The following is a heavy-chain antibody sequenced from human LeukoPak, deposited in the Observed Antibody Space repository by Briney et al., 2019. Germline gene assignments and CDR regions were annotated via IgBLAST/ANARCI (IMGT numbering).Heavy chain of an antibody. D-gene: IGHD2-15*01. Sequence: TSETLSLTCTVSGGSISSSSYYWGWIRQPPGKGLEWIGSIYYSGSTYYNPSLKSRVTISVDTSKNQFSLKLSSVTAADTAVYYCARGYCSGGSCYSAPFDYWGQGTLVTVSS. CDR3: ARGYCSGGSCYSAPFDY. CDR1: GGSISSSSYY. CDR2: IYYSGST. V-gene: IGHV4-39*01. J-gene: IGHJ4*02.